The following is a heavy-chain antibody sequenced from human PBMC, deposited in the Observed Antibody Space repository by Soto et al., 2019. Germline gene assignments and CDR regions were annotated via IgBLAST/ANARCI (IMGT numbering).Heavy chain of an antibody. CDR1: GYTFTSYY. CDR2: INPSGGST. CDR3: ARAHQSWSAYHYYGMDV. D-gene: IGHD6-13*01. Sequence: GASVKVSCKASGYTFTSYYMHWVRQAPGQGLEWMGIINPSGGSTSYAQKFQGRVTMTRDTSTSTVYMELSSLRSEDTAVYYCARAHQSWSAYHYYGMDVRGQRTTVTVSS. J-gene: IGHJ6*02. V-gene: IGHV1-46*01.